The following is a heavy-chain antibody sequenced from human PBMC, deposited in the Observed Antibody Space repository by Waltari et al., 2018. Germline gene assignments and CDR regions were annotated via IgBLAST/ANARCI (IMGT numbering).Heavy chain of an antibody. D-gene: IGHD5-12*01. J-gene: IGHJ3*02. CDR1: GYTFTSYD. V-gene: IGHV1-8*01. CDR3: ARGGLRDGYNGDAFDI. Sequence: QVQLVQSGAEVKKPGASVKVSCKASGYTFTSYDINWVRQATGQGLEWMGWMNPNSGNTGYAQKFQGRVTMTRNTSISTAYMELSSLRSEDTAVYYCARGGLRDGYNGDAFDIWGQGTMVTVSS. CDR2: MNPNSGNT.